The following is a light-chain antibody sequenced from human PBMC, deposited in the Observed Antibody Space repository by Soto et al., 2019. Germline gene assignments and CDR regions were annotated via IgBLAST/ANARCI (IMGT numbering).Light chain of an antibody. CDR1: QSVSSN. J-gene: IGKJ1*01. V-gene: IGKV3-15*01. CDR2: GAS. CDR3: QQYNNWPPTWT. Sequence: EIVMTQSPATLSVSPGERATLSCRASQSVSSNLAWSQQKPGQAPRLLIYGASTRATGIPARLSGSGSGTEFTLTISSLQSEDFAVYYCQQYNNWPPTWTFGQGTKVEIK.